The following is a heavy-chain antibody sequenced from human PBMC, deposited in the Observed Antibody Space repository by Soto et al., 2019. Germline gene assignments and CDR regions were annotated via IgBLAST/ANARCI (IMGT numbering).Heavy chain of an antibody. D-gene: IGHD3-3*01. CDR1: GFSLSADGMC. J-gene: IGHJ6*04. V-gene: IGHV2-70*01. CDR2: IDWEDNK. Sequence: SGPTLVNPTQTLTLTCSFSGFSLSADGMCVSWIRQPPGKALEWLALIDWEDNKFYNTPLKTRLTLSKDTSKNQVVLTMTDIDPVDTATYYCVRIRSGYSPSSYYYGLDVWGKGTTVTVSS. CDR3: VRIRSGYSPSSYYYGLDV.